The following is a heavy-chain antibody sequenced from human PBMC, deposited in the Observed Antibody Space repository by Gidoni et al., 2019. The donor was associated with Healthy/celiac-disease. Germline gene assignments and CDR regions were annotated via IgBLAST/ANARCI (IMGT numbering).Heavy chain of an antibody. V-gene: IGHV3-9*01. D-gene: IGHD2-15*01. Sequence: EVQLVESGGGLVQPGRSLRLYCAASGFTFDDYAMHWVRQAPGKGLEWVSGISWNSGSIGYADSVKGRFTISRDNAKNSLYLQMNSLRAEDTALYYCAKDMGYGGNWRAWYFDLWGRGTLVTVSS. CDR3: AKDMGYGGNWRAWYFDL. CDR2: ISWNSGSI. J-gene: IGHJ2*01. CDR1: GFTFDDYA.